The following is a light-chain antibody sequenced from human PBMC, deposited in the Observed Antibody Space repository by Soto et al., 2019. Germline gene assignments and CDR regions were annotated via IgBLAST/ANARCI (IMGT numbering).Light chain of an antibody. CDR3: QQYNQWPRT. Sequence: EIVMTQSPATLSVSPGKRATLSCRASQSVGGNLAWYQQKPGQAPRLLIYGVSTRATGIPARLSGSGSGTEFTLTISSLQSEDFAVYFCQQYNQWPRTFGQGTKVEIK. CDR2: GVS. V-gene: IGKV3-15*01. J-gene: IGKJ1*01. CDR1: QSVGGN.